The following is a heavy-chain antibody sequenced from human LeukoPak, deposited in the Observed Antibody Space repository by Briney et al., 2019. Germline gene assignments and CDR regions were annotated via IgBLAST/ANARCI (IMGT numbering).Heavy chain of an antibody. J-gene: IGHJ5*02. V-gene: IGHV1-24*01. CDR2: SDPEDGET. CDR1: GYTLTELS. CDR3: ATTLGYCSSTSCHNWFDP. Sequence: ASVKVSCKVSGYTLTELSMHWVRQAPGKGLEWMGGSDPEDGETIYAQKFQGRVTMNEDTSTDTAYMELSSLRSEDTAVYYCATTLGYCSSTSCHNWFDPWGQGTLVTVSS. D-gene: IGHD2-2*01.